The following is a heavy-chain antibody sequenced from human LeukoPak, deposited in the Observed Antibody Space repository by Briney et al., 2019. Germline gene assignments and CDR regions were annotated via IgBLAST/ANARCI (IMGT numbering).Heavy chain of an antibody. V-gene: IGHV4-38-2*02. D-gene: IGHD2-2*02. CDR1: GYSISSGYY. Sequence: PSETLSLTCTVSGYSISSGYYWGWIRQPPGKGLEWIGSIYHSGSTYYNPSLKSRVTISVDTSKNQFSLKLSSVTAADTAVCYCARSVVVPAAILGRFDYWGQGTLVTVSS. CDR3: ARSVVVPAAILGRFDY. J-gene: IGHJ4*02. CDR2: IYHSGST.